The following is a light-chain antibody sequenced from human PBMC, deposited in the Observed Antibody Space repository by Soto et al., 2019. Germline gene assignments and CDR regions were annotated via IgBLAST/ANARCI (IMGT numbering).Light chain of an antibody. Sequence: DIQMTQSPSSLSASIGDRVSITCRASQSIGNFLNWYQQKPGKVPKLLIYAASNLHSGVPSRFSGSGSGTEFTLTISSLQLEDFAAYYCQQSYTSPVFTFGPGTRVNAK. CDR1: QSIGNF. CDR3: QQSYTSPVFT. CDR2: AAS. V-gene: IGKV1-39*01. J-gene: IGKJ3*01.